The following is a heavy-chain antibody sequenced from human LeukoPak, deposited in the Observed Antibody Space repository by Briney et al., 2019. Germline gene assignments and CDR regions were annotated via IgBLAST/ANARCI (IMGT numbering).Heavy chain of an antibody. CDR1: GFTFSSYN. J-gene: IGHJ4*02. Sequence: PGGSLRLSCAASGFTFSSYNMNWVRQAPGKGLEWVSSISTSSSYIYYTDSVKGRFTISRDNSKNTLYLQMNSLRAEDTAVYYCARGSSGYRGYWGQGTLVTVSS. CDR2: ISTSSSYI. CDR3: ARGSSGYRGY. D-gene: IGHD3-22*01. V-gene: IGHV3-21*01.